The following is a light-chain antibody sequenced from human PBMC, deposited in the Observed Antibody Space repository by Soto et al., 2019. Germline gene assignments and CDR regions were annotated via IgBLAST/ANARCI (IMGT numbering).Light chain of an antibody. CDR3: QQYGSSPLT. Sequence: ETVLTQSPGTLSLSPGERATLSCRASQSVRSSYLAWYQQKPGQAPRLLIYGASSRATGISDRFSGSGSGTDFTLTINRLEPEDFAVYYCQQYGSSPLTFGGGTKVDIK. J-gene: IGKJ4*01. CDR2: GAS. V-gene: IGKV3-20*01. CDR1: QSVRSSY.